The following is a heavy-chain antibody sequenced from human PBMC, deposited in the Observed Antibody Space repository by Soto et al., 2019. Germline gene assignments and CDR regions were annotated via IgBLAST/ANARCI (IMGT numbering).Heavy chain of an antibody. Sequence: QVQLVQSGAEVTKPGASVKVSCKASGYMFISYGISWVRQAPEQGLEWMGWISPHNGDTNYAQKFQGRVTMTTDTSTSTAYMEMRSVTSDDTAAYCATTGRDYYGAGCSFDPWGQGTLVTVSS. CDR1: GYMFISYG. V-gene: IGHV1-18*01. J-gene: IGHJ5*02. CDR3: ATTGRDYYGAGCSFDP. D-gene: IGHD3-10*01. CDR2: ISPHNGDT.